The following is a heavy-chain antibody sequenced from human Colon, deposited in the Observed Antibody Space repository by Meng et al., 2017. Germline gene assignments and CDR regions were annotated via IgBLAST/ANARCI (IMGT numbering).Heavy chain of an antibody. CDR1: GGAVTSCSHY. CDR2: IFHSGST. CDR3: ARVIGGWPYYFDY. J-gene: IGHJ4*02. V-gene: IGHV4-61*01. D-gene: IGHD6-19*01. Sequence: VQPEEAGPGVVRPSWTLALPCPVSGGAVTSCSHYWSWIRQSPGKGLEWIGYIFHSGSTNYNPSLKSRVTLSVDTSKNQFSLKLGSVTAADTAVYYCARVIGGWPYYFDYWGQGTLVTVSS.